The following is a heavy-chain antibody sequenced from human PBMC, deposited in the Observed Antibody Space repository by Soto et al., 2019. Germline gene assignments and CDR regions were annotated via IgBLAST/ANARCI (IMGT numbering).Heavy chain of an antibody. V-gene: IGHV3-23*01. J-gene: IGHJ5*02. CDR1: GLTFNNYA. D-gene: IGHD3-16*02. CDR2: ISGSGAST. Sequence: GGSLRLSCAATGLTFNNYAMYWVRQSPEKGLEWVSAISGSGASTYYADSVKGRLTISRDNSKNTLFLQMNSLRAEDTAVYYRARDSSEPIITFGGVIVTGPWFDPWGQGTLVTVSS. CDR3: ARDSSEPIITFGGVIVTGPWFDP.